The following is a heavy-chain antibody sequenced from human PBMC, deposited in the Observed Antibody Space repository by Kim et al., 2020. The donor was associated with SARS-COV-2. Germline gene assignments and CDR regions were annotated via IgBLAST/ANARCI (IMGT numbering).Heavy chain of an antibody. V-gene: IGHV3-23*01. J-gene: IGHJ1*01. D-gene: IGHD3-22*01. CDR2: ISGSGGST. Sequence: GGSLRLSCAASGFTFSSYAMSWVRQAPGKGLEWVSAISGSGGSTYYADSVKGRFTISRDNSKNTLYLQMNSLRAEDTAVYYCAKDAVDSSGYYYERYFQHWRQGTLVTIS. CDR1: GFTFSSYA. CDR3: AKDAVDSSGYYYERYFQH.